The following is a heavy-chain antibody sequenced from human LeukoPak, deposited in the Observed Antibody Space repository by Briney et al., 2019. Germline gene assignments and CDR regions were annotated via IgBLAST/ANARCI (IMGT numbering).Heavy chain of an antibody. CDR2: INHSGST. V-gene: IGHV4-4*02. Sequence: SETLSLTCGVSGGSISNTNWWTWVRQPPGKGLEWIGEINHSGSTNYNPSLKSRVTISVDTSKNQFSLKLSSVTAADTAVYYCATHDSSGYPGYAFDIWGQGTMVTVSS. CDR1: GGSISNTNW. J-gene: IGHJ3*02. D-gene: IGHD3-22*01. CDR3: ATHDSSGYPGYAFDI.